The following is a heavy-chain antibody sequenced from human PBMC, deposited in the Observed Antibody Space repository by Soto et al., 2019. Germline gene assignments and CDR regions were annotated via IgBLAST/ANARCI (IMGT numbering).Heavy chain of an antibody. CDR1: GFSLTTSGVG. CDR3: AHAYVYTIDI. J-gene: IGHJ6*02. CDR2: IYWSDDA. Sequence: QITLKESGPTLVKPTQTLSLTCTFSGFSLTTSGVGVGWIRQPPGKALEWLALIYWSDDARYSPSLKTRLTISNDNPKNPVVLTITNMDPLDTATYYCAHAYVYTIDIWGQGTTVTVSS. D-gene: IGHD3-16*01. V-gene: IGHV2-5*01.